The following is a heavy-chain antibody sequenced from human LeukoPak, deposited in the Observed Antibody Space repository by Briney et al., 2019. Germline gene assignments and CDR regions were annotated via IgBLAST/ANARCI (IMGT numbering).Heavy chain of an antibody. V-gene: IGHV3-53*01. CDR3: AREVRGYYFDY. CDR2: ISSGGNT. J-gene: IGHJ4*02. CDR1: GFIVSSNY. D-gene: IGHD3-22*01. Sequence: GGSLILSCAASGFIVSSNYMSWARQAPGKGLEWVSVISSGGNTYYADSVKGRFTISRDISKNTLYLQMNGLRAEDTAVYYCAREVRGYYFDYWGQGTLVTVSS.